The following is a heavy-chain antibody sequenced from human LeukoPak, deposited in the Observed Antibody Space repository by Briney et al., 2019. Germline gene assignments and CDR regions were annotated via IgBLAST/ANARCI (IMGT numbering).Heavy chain of an antibody. V-gene: IGHV4-39*07. CDR3: ARAPGYSYGTTIDY. Sequence: SETLSLTCTVSGGSISSSSYYWGWIRQPPGKGLEWIGSIYYSGSTYYNPSLKSRVTISVDTSKNQFSLKLSSVTAADTAVYYCARAPGYSYGTTIDYWGQGTLVTVSS. CDR2: IYYSGST. D-gene: IGHD5-18*01. CDR1: GGSISSSSYY. J-gene: IGHJ4*02.